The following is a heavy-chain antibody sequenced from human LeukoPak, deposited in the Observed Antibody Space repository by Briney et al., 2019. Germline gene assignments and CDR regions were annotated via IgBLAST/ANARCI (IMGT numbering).Heavy chain of an antibody. J-gene: IGHJ4*02. V-gene: IGHV1-2*06. Sequence: GASVQVSCKASGYTFTAHYIHWVRQAPGQGLEWMGQIHSNSGGEKYAQKFQGRVTMTRDTSISTAYMELSRLRSDDTAVYYCARVRSDLYDFWSGSPHLDYWGQGTLVTVSS. CDR2: IHSNSGGE. CDR1: GYTFTAHY. CDR3: ARVRSDLYDFWSGSPHLDY. D-gene: IGHD3-3*01.